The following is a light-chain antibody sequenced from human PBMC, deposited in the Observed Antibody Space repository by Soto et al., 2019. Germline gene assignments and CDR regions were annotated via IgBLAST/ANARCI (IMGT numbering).Light chain of an antibody. J-gene: IGKJ4*01. Sequence: EIVLTQSPATLSLSPGERATLSCRASQSVSSYLAWYQQHPGHAPRLLIYDASNRATGIPSRFSGSGSGTDFTLNISSLEPEDFAVYYCQQRRNWPPELTFGGGTQVEIK. V-gene: IGKV3-11*01. CDR2: DAS. CDR1: QSVSSY. CDR3: QQRRNWPPELT.